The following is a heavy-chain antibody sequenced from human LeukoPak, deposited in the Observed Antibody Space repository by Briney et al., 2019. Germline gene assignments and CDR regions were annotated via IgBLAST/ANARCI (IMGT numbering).Heavy chain of an antibody. J-gene: IGHJ4*02. Sequence: ASVTVSCKASGYTFTSYYMHWVRQAPGQGLEWMGIINPSGGSTSYAQKFQGRVTMTRDTSTSTVYMELSSLRSEDTAVYYCASSGGSQGNFDYWGQGTLVTVSS. D-gene: IGHD2-15*01. CDR2: INPSGGST. V-gene: IGHV1-46*01. CDR1: GYTFTSYY. CDR3: ASSGGSQGNFDY.